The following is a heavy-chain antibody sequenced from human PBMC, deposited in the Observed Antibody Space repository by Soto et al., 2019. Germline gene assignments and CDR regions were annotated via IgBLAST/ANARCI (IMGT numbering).Heavy chain of an antibody. CDR1: TFSGYW. CDR2: IQNDGSST. V-gene: IGHV3-74*01. J-gene: IGHJ5*02. CDR3: ARSDWFDP. Sequence: EVQLVESGGGLVQPGGSLRLSCAGTFSGYWMHWVRQAPGKGLEWVSHIQNDGSSTFYADSVKGRFTISRDNAKNTLYLQMNSLRVEDTAVYYRARSDWFDPWGQGTLVIVSS.